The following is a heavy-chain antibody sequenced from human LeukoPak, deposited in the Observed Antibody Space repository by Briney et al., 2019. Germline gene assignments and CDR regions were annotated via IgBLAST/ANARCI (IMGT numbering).Heavy chain of an antibody. CDR2: INSDGSST. V-gene: IGHV3-74*01. J-gene: IGHJ6*03. Sequence: GGSLRLSCAASGFTFSSYWMHWVRQAPGKGLVWVSRINSDGSSTSYADSVKGRFTISRDNAKNTLYLQMNSLRAEDTAVYYCARFGERGYYYYMDVWGKGTTVTVSS. CDR3: ARFGERGYYYYMDV. CDR1: GFTFSSYW. D-gene: IGHD3-10*01.